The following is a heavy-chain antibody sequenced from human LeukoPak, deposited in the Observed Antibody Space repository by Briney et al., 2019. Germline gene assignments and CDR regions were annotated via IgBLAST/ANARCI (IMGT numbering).Heavy chain of an antibody. CDR1: GFTFYTYA. D-gene: IGHD3-10*01. CDR2: ISGRGDST. V-gene: IGHV3-23*01. Sequence: GGSLRLSCAASGFTFYTYAMSWVRQAPGKGLEWVSAISGRGDSTNYADSVKGRFTISRDNSKNTLYLQMNSLRAEDTAVYYCAKDWSYYYGSGSYPFDYWGQGTLVTVSS. J-gene: IGHJ4*02. CDR3: AKDWSYYYGSGSYPFDY.